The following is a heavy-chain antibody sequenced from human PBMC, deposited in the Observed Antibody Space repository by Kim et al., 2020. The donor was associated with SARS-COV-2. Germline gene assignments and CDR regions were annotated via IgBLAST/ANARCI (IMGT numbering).Heavy chain of an antibody. J-gene: IGHJ4*02. CDR3: ARVDAGVGATTWPFDY. CDR1: GGSISSSSYY. D-gene: IGHD1-26*01. Sequence: SETLSLTCTVSGGSISSSSYYWGWIRQPPGKGLEWIGSIYYSGSTYYNPSLKSRVTISVDTSKNQFSLKLSSVTAADMAVYYCARVDAGVGATTWPFDYWGQGTLVTVSS. V-gene: IGHV4-39*01. CDR2: IYYSGST.